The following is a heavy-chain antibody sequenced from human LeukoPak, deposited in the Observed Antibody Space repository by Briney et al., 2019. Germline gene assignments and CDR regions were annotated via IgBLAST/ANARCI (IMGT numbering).Heavy chain of an antibody. D-gene: IGHD3-10*01. CDR3: ARGGFSYYGLDY. CDR2: ISSSSSYI. V-gene: IGHV3-21*01. J-gene: IGHJ4*02. CDR1: GFTFSSYS. Sequence: GGFLRLSCAASGFTFSSYSMNWVRQAPGKGLEWVSSISSSSSYIYYADSVKGRFTISRDNAKNSLYLQMNSLRAEDTAVYYCARGGFSYYGLDYWGQGTLVTVSS.